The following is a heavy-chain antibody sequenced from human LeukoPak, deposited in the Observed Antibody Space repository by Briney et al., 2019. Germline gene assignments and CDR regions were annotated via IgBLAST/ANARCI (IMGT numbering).Heavy chain of an antibody. D-gene: IGHD7-27*01. CDR3: AKKTESTGEAFDY. CDR2: IRSKAYGETA. Sequence: GGSLRLSCTASGFTFGDYAMSWIRQAPGKGLEWVGFIRSKAYGETADYAASVKGRFTISRDDSKAIAYLQMNSLRAEDTAVYYCAKKTESTGEAFDYWGQGTQVTVSS. V-gene: IGHV3-49*03. CDR1: GFTFGDYA. J-gene: IGHJ4*02.